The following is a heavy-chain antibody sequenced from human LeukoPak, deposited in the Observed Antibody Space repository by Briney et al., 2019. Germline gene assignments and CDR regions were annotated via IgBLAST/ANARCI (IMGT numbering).Heavy chain of an antibody. CDR2: IYHSGST. CDR1: GHSISSGYY. V-gene: IGHV4-38-2*02. CDR3: ARAQTGTINWFDP. D-gene: IGHD1-1*01. Sequence: SETLSLTCTVSGHSISSGYYWGWIRQPPGKGLEWIGSIYHSGSTYYNPSLKSRVTISVDTSKNQFSLKLSSVTAADTAVYYCARAQTGTINWFDPWGQGTLVTVSS. J-gene: IGHJ5*02.